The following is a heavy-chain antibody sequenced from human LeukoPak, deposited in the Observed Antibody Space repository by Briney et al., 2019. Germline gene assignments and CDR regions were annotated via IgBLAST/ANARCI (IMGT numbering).Heavy chain of an antibody. J-gene: IGHJ4*02. V-gene: IGHV1-69*13. CDR3: ARENYYDSSGYSFEGY. CDR1: GYTFTSYG. CDR2: IIPIFGTA. Sequence: SVKVSCKASGYTFTSYGISWVRQAPGQGLEWMGGIIPIFGTANYAQKFQGRVTITADESTSTAYMELSSLRSEDTAVYYCARENYYDSSGYSFEGYWGQGTLVTVSS. D-gene: IGHD3-22*01.